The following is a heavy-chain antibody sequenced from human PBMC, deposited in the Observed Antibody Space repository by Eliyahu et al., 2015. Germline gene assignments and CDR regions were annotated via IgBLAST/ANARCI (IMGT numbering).Heavy chain of an antibody. CDR3: GRQGGSRYFDSSDYSTPFEY. CDR2: MYFSGRT. CDR1: GGSVSRSVFY. J-gene: IGHJ4*02. Sequence: QLQLLESGPGLVKPSETLSLTCTVXGGSVSRSVFYWGWIRQPPGKGLEWIGSMYFSGRTYYNPSLKSRVTISVDTSKNQFSLKLSSVTAADTAVYYCGRQGGSRYFDSSDYSTPFEYWGQGTLVTVSS. D-gene: IGHD3-22*01. V-gene: IGHV4-39*01.